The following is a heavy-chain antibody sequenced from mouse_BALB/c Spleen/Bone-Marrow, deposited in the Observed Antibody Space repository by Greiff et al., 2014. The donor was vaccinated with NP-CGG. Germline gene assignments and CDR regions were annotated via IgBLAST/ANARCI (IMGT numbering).Heavy chain of an antibody. CDR2: IDPANGNT. CDR3: ALYYDYDVGY. V-gene: IGHV14-3*02. CDR1: GFNIKDTY. D-gene: IGHD2-4*01. Sequence: VQLQQSGAELLEPGASVKLSCPASGFNIKDTYMHWVKQRPEQGLEWIGRIDPANGNTKYDPKFQGKATITADTSSNTAYLQLSSLTSEDTAVYYCALYYDYDVGYWGQGTTLTVSS. J-gene: IGHJ2*01.